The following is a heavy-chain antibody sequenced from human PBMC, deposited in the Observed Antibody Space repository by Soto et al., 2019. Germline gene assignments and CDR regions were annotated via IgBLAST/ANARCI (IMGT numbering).Heavy chain of an antibody. J-gene: IGHJ5*02. CDR2: ISAYNGNT. CDR3: ARVVGALGHWFDP. Sequence: QVQLVQSGAEVKKPGASVKVSCKASGYTFTRYGISWVRQAPGQGLEWMGRISAYNGNTNYAQKLQGRVTMTTDTSTSPAYMGLRSLRSDAPAVYYCARVVGALGHWFDPWGQGPLVTVSS. V-gene: IGHV1-18*01. D-gene: IGHD1-26*01. CDR1: GYTFTRYG.